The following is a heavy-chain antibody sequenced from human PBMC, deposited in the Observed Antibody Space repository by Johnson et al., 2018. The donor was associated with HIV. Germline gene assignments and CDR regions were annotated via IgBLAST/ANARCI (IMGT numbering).Heavy chain of an antibody. CDR1: GFTFSSYW. CDR2: ITQDGSDR. J-gene: IGHJ3*02. D-gene: IGHD5-24*01. Sequence: VQLVESGGGLVKPGGSLRLSCAASGFTFSSYWMTWVRQAPGKGLEWVANITQDGSDRYYVASVQGRFPLSRDNAPNSLYLQMNSLRGEDTAVYYCARPSLKDGYNYGGGFDIWGQGTMVTVSS. V-gene: IGHV3-7*05. CDR3: ARPSLKDGYNYGGGFDI.